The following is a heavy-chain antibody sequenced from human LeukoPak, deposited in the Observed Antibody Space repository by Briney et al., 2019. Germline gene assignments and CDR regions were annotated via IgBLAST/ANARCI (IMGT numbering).Heavy chain of an antibody. J-gene: IGHJ5*02. CDR1: GFTFSTYA. CDR2: ISNDGSGK. Sequence: PGGSLRLSCAASGFTFSTYAMHWVRQAPGKGLEWVALISNDGSGKYYAYSVKGRFTISRDNSKNTLYLQMNSLRAEDTAVYYCAEQKGYCSGGTCYSNWFDPWGQGTLVTVSS. CDR3: AEQKGYCSGGTCYSNWFDP. D-gene: IGHD2-15*01. V-gene: IGHV3-30*04.